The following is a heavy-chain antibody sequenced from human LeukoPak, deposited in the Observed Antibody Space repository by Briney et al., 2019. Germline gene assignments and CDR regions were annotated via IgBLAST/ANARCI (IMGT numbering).Heavy chain of an antibody. Sequence: ASVKVSCKASGYTFTSYDINWVRQATGQGLEWMGWMNPNSGNTGYAQKFQGRVTMTRNTSISTAYMELSSLRSEDTAVYYCARRYDFWSGYYIYYYYGMDVWGQGTTVTVSS. CDR3: ARRYDFWSGYYIYYYYGMDV. V-gene: IGHV1-8*01. J-gene: IGHJ6*02. D-gene: IGHD3-3*01. CDR1: GYTFTSYD. CDR2: MNPNSGNT.